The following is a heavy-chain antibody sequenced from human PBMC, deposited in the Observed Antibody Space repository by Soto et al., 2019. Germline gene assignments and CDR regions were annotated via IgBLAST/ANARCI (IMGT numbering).Heavy chain of an antibody. V-gene: IGHV1-46*01. Sequence: GASVKVSCKASGYTFTRHYMHWVRQAPGQGLEWMGIINPSGDSTSYAQKFKGRVTMTRDTSTSTVYMELISLRSEDTAVYYCARDSDVDTAMANWGQGTMVTVSS. CDR1: GYTFTRHY. CDR3: ARDSDVDTAMAN. CDR2: INPSGDST. D-gene: IGHD5-18*01. J-gene: IGHJ3*01.